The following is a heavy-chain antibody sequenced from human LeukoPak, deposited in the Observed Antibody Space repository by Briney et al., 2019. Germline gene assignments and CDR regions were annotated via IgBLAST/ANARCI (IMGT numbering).Heavy chain of an antibody. CDR2: IIPFFGTP. CDR1: GGSFITYA. V-gene: IGHV1-69*01. J-gene: IGHJ6*02. D-gene: IGHD3-10*01. Sequence: SVTVSCKASGGSFITYAISWVRQAPGQELEWMGGIIPFFGTPSYAQKFRGRVTITADESTNTAYMAVSSLRSEDTALYYCARYKVPPHQDSSMVPGVYYYYGMDVWGLGTTVTVSS. CDR3: ARYKVPPHQDSSMVPGVYYYYGMDV.